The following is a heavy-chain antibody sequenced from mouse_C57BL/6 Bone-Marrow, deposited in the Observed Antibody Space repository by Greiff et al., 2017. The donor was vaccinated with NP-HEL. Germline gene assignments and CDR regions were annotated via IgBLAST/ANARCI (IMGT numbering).Heavy chain of an antibody. CDR2: IHPSDSDT. V-gene: IGHV1-74*01. J-gene: IGHJ1*03. CDR1: GYTFTSYW. Sequence: VQLKQPGAELVKPGASVKVSCKASGYTFTSYWMHWVKQRPGQGLEWIGRIHPSDSDTNYNQKFKGKATLTVDKSSSTAYMQLSSLTSEDSAVYYCARDYDFWYFDVWGTGTTVTVSS. D-gene: IGHD2-4*01. CDR3: ARDYDFWYFDV.